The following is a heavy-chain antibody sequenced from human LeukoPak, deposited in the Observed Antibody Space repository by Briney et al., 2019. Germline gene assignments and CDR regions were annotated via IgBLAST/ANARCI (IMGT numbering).Heavy chain of an antibody. D-gene: IGHD6-19*01. CDR2: ISYSGSTI. Sequence: GGSLRLSCAASGFTFGDYYISWIREAPGKGLECVSYISYSGSTIYYGDSVKGRFTISRDNAKNSLYLQMNRLRAEDTAVYHCARDPGSHNSSGWYDYWGQGTLVTVSS. V-gene: IGHV3-11*01. CDR1: GFTFGDYY. J-gene: IGHJ4*02. CDR3: ARDPGSHNSSGWYDY.